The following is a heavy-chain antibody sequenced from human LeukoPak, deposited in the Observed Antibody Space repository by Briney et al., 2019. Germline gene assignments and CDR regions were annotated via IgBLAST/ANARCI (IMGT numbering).Heavy chain of an antibody. D-gene: IGHD6-19*01. J-gene: IGHJ6*03. Sequence: GALRLSCAASGFTFSSYWMHWVRQAPGKGLVWVSRINSDGSSTSYADSVKGRFTISRDNAKNTLYLQMNSLRAEDTAVYYCARDHLSSGSSPDYYYYYYMGVWGKGTTVTISS. CDR3: ARDHLSSGSSPDYYYYYYMGV. CDR1: GFTFSSYW. V-gene: IGHV3-74*01. CDR2: INSDGSST.